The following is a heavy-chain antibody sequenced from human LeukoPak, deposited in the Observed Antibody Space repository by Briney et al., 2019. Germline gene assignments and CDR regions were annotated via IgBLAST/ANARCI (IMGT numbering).Heavy chain of an antibody. Sequence: PSETLSLTCVVSGASISSYYRTWFRQSAGKTLEWIGRIYTNGNTNYNPSLRSRVTISVDKSNNQFSLRLTSVTAADTAVYYCAVGCSGTNCYDYWGQGTLVTVSS. J-gene: IGHJ4*02. CDR2: IYTNGNT. V-gene: IGHV4-4*07. CDR1: GASISSYY. CDR3: AVGCSGTNCYDY. D-gene: IGHD2-15*01.